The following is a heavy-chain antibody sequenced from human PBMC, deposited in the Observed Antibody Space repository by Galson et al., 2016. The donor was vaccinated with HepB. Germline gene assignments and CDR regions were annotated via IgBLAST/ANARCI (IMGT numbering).Heavy chain of an antibody. J-gene: IGHJ3*02. V-gene: IGHV4-31*03. CDR2: TYGSGST. Sequence: TLSLTCTVSGVSISSDSYYWSWIRQHPGKGLEWIGCTYGSGSTYYNPSLKSRFTISVDRSKNHFSLKLSSVTAADTAVYYCARTVSEDGGAFYVVGTLDIWGQGTMVTVSS. CDR3: ARTVSEDGGAFYVVGTLDI. D-gene: IGHD2-21*01. CDR1: GVSISSDSYY.